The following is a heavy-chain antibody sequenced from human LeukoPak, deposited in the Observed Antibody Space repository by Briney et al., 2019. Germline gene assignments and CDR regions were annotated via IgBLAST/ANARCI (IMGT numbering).Heavy chain of an antibody. Sequence: RASVKVSCKASGYTCIGYYIYWVRQAPGQGLEWMGWINCNSGGADYAQKFQGRVTMTRDTSITTLYMELSSLRPDDTAVYYCARSGFYYGLDVWGQGTTVTVSS. V-gene: IGHV1-2*02. CDR2: INCNSGGA. CDR1: GYTCIGYY. J-gene: IGHJ6*02. CDR3: ARSGFYYGLDV. D-gene: IGHD1-14*01.